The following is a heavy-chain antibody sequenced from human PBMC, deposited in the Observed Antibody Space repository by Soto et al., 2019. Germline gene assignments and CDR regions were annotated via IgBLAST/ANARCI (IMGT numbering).Heavy chain of an antibody. CDR1: GGSISSGDYY. D-gene: IGHD3-10*01. Sequence: QVQLQESGPGLVKPSQTLSLTCTVSGGSISSGDYYWSWIRQPPGKGLEWIGYIYYSGSTYYNPSLTSLVTISVDTLKYQFSLQLSSVTAADTAVYYCASWFGEFDRILDYWGHGTLVTVSS. J-gene: IGHJ4*01. V-gene: IGHV4-30-4*01. CDR3: ASWFGEFDRILDY. CDR2: IYYSGST.